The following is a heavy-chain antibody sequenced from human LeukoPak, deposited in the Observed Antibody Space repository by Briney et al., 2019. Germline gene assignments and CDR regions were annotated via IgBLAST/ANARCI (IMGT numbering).Heavy chain of an antibody. Sequence: GGSLRLSCAASGFTFSNYAMSWVRQAPGKGLEWVSGVSGSGGSTYYADSVKGRFTISRDNSKNTLYLQMNSLRAEDTAVYYCARAGDTASFDYWGQGTLVTVSS. J-gene: IGHJ4*02. V-gene: IGHV3-23*01. CDR2: VSGSGGST. D-gene: IGHD5-18*01. CDR3: ARAGDTASFDY. CDR1: GFTFSNYA.